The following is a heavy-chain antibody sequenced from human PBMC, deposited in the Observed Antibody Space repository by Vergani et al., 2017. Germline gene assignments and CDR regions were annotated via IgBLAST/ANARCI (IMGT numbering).Heavy chain of an antibody. CDR1: GYTFSNYY. V-gene: IGHV1-46*03. CDR3: ARGDYGILTGYRY. Sequence: QVQVVQSGAEVKKSGASVKVSCKTSGYTFSNYYMHLVRQAPGQGLEWMGIINPRGGHTNYAQKFQGRVTMTRDTSTSTVYMELSSLRSEDTAIYYCARGDYGILTGYRYWGQGTLVTVSA. CDR2: INPRGGHT. J-gene: IGHJ4*02. D-gene: IGHD3-9*01.